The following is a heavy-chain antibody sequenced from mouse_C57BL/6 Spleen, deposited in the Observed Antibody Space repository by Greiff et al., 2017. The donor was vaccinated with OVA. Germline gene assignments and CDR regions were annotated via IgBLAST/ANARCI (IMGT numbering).Heavy chain of an antibody. Sequence: QVQLQQSGAELVRPGASVTLSCKASGYTFTDYEMHWVKQTPVHGLEWIGAIDPETGGTAYNQKFKGKAILTADKSSSTAYMELRSLTSEDSAVYYCTRGGRLRDAMDYWGQGTSVTVSS. CDR1: GYTFTDYE. D-gene: IGHD2-4*01. V-gene: IGHV1-15*01. CDR2: IDPETGGT. J-gene: IGHJ4*01. CDR3: TRGGRLRDAMDY.